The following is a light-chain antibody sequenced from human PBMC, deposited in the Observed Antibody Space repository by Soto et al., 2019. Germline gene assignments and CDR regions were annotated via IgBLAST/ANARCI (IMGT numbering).Light chain of an antibody. CDR3: SSYAGSMNLI. Sequence: QSALTQPPSASGSPGQSVTISCTGSSSDVGGHNHVSWYQQHPGKAPKLMIYEVSKRPSGVPDRFSGSKSVNTASLTVSGLLAEDEADYYCSSYAGSMNLIFGGGTKLTVL. J-gene: IGLJ2*01. CDR1: SSDVGGHNH. CDR2: EVS. V-gene: IGLV2-8*01.